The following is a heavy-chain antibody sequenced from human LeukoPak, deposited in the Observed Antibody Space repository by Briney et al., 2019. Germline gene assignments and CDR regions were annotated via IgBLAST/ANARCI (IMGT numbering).Heavy chain of an antibody. D-gene: IGHD6-25*01. CDR2: INPNSGGT. CDR3: ARSGYGDYLVY. Sequence: ASVKVSCKASGYTFTGYYMHWVRQAPGQGLEWMGWINPNSGGTNYARKFQGRVTMTRDTSISTAYMELSRLRSDDTAVYYCARSGYGDYLVYWGQGTLVTVSS. CDR1: GYTFTGYY. V-gene: IGHV1-2*02. J-gene: IGHJ4*02.